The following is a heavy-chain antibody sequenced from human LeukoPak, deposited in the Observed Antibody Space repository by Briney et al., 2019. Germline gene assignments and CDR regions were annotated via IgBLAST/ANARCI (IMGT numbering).Heavy chain of an antibody. CDR3: GRGRGRLGIDY. J-gene: IGHJ4*02. D-gene: IGHD3-16*01. Sequence: PSETLSLTCAVYGGSFSGYYWSWIRQPPGKGLEWIGEINHSGSTNYNPSLKSRVTISVDTSKNQFSLKLSSVTAADTAVYYCGRGRGRLGIDYWGQGTLVTVSS. CDR1: GGSFSGYY. V-gene: IGHV4-34*01. CDR2: INHSGST.